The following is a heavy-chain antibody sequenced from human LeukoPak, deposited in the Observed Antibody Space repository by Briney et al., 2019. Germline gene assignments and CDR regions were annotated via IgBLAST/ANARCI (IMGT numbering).Heavy chain of an antibody. CDR3: ARLRGEDIVVVVAENDAFDI. V-gene: IGHV4-39*01. Sequence: KPSETLSLTCTVSGGSISSSIYYWGWVRQPPGKGLEWIGSIYYSGSTYYNPSLKSRVTISVDTSMNQFSLKLSSVTAADTAVYYCARLRGEDIVVVVAENDAFDIWGQGTMVTVSS. CDR2: IYYSGST. D-gene: IGHD2-15*01. CDR1: GGSISSSIYY. J-gene: IGHJ3*02.